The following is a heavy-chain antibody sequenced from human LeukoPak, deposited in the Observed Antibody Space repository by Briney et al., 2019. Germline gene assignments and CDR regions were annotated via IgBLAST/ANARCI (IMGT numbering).Heavy chain of an antibody. D-gene: IGHD3-10*01. CDR3: AALWFGVGVY. V-gene: IGHV3-48*03. J-gene: IGHJ4*02. CDR1: GFTFSSYE. CDR2: IRHDSQFI. Sequence: PGGSLRLSCAASGFTFSSYEMNWVRQAAGKSLEWIAYIRHDSQFIDYADSVKGRFTISRDNARNSLYLHMNSLRAEDTAVYYCAALWFGVGVYWGQGAQVTVSS.